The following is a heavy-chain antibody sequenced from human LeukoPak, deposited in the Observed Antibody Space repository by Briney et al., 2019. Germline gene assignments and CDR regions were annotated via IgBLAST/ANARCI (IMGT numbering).Heavy chain of an antibody. J-gene: IGHJ4*02. Sequence: PGGSLRLSCAASGFSVSSNYMSWVRQAPGNGLEWVSVIYGGGSTYYADSVKGRFTISRDNFKNTLYLQMNSLRAEDTAVYYCATPNPLIVIGPSATTPIDFWGQGTLVTVSS. V-gene: IGHV3-53*01. CDR1: GFSVSSNY. CDR3: ATPNPLIVIGPSATTPIDF. D-gene: IGHD2/OR15-2a*01. CDR2: IYGGGST.